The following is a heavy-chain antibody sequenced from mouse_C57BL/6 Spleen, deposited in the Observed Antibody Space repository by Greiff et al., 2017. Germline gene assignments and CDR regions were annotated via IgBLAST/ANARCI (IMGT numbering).Heavy chain of an antibody. J-gene: IGHJ3*01. CDR2: IDPSDSYT. CDR3: AGGPMVNWFAY. V-gene: IGHV1-69*01. D-gene: IGHD2-2*01. CDR1: GYTFTSYW. Sequence: QVQLQQPGAELVMPGASVKLSCKASGYTFTSYWMHWVKQRPGQGLEWIGEIDPSDSYTNYNQKFKGKSTLTVDKSSSTAYMQLSSLTSEDSAVYYCAGGPMVNWFAYWGQGTLVTVSA.